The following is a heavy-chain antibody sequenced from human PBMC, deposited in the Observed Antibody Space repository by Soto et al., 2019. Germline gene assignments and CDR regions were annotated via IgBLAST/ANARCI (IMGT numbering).Heavy chain of an antibody. CDR2: IIPIFGTA. J-gene: IGHJ3*02. D-gene: IGHD1-1*01. CDR1: GGTFSSYA. CDR3: ATLWNWEFIGDAFDI. Sequence: QVQLVQSGAEVKKPGSSVKVSCKASGGTFSSYAISWVRQAPGQGLEWMGGIIPIFGTANYAQKFQGRVTNTADESTCTVYMELSSLRSEDTAVYYCATLWNWEFIGDAFDIWGQGTMVTVSS. V-gene: IGHV1-69*01.